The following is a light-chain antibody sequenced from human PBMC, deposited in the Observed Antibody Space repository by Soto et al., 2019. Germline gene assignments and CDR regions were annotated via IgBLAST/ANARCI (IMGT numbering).Light chain of an antibody. CDR2: DAS. CDR3: LQRSNWPPALT. J-gene: IGKJ4*01. V-gene: IGKV3-11*01. Sequence: EIVLTQSPATLSLSPGERATLSCRASQSVSSYLAWYQQKPGQAPRLLIYDASNRATGIPARFSGSGSGTDFTLDISSLEPEEFAGYYCLQRSNWPPALTFGGGTKVEIK. CDR1: QSVSSY.